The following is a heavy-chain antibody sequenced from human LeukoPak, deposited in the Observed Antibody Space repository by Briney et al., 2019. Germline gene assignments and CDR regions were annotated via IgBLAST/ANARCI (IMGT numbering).Heavy chain of an antibody. D-gene: IGHD2-2*01. CDR1: GFTFSTFA. V-gene: IGHV3-23*01. J-gene: IGHJ6*03. CDR3: AKEFVPAAILSYYYMDV. Sequence: GQSLRVSCVASGFTFSTFAMSWVRQAAGQGLEWFSAISGRGGSTHYAESVKGRFTISRDNSKNTLYLQMNSLRAEDTAVYYCAKEFVPAAILSYYYMDVWGRGTTVTVSS. CDR2: ISGRGGST.